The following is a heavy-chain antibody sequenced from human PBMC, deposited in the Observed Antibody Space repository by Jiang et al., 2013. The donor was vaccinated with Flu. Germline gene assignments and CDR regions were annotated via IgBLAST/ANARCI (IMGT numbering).Heavy chain of an antibody. Sequence: QTLSLTCAISGDSVSSNSAAWNWVRQSPSRGLEWLGRTYYRSKWYNDYAVSVKSRITINPDTSKNQLSLLLNSVTPEDTAVYYCVRGPPAYHYYGMDVWGQGTTVTVS. J-gene: IGHJ6*02. CDR2: TYYRSKWYN. CDR3: VRGPPAYHYYGMDV. CDR1: GDSVSSNSAA. V-gene: IGHV6-1*01.